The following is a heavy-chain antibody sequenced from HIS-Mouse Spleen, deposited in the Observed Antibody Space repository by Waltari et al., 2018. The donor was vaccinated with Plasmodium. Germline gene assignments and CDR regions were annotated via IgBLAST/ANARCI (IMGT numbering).Heavy chain of an antibody. V-gene: IGHV4-34*01. CDR1: GGSFSCYY. CDR3: ARLVVVASKDSY. J-gene: IGHJ4*02. Sequence: QVQLQQWGAGLLKPSETLSLTCAVYGGSFSCYYWSWIRQPPGKWLEWIGESNHSGSTNYNPSLKSRVTISVDTSKNQFSLKLSSVTAADTAVYYCARLVVVASKDSYWGQGTLVTVSS. D-gene: IGHD2-15*01. CDR2: SNHSGST.